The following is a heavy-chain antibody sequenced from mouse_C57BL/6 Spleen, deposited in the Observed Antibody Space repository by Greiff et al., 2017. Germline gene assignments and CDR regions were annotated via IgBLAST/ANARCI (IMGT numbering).Heavy chain of an antibody. V-gene: IGHV1-69*01. CDR1: GYTFTSYW. CDR2: IDPSDRYT. Sequence: QVQLQQPGAELVMPGASLKLSCKASGYTFTSYWMPWVKQRPGQGLDWIGEIDPSDRYTNYNQKFKGKSTLTVAKSSSTAYMQLSSLTSEDSAVYYCARNYYGTFYAMDYWGQGTSVTVAS. CDR3: ARNYYGTFYAMDY. D-gene: IGHD1-1*01. J-gene: IGHJ4*01.